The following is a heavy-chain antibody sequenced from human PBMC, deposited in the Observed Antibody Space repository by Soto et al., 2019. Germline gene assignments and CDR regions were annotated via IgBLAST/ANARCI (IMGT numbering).Heavy chain of an antibody. CDR2: IIPILGIA. CDR3: AREEGIAPAGLDY. V-gene: IGHV1-69*08. J-gene: IGHJ4*02. CDR1: GGTFSSYT. Sequence: QVQLVQSGAEVKKPGSSVKVSCKASGGTFSSYTISWVRQAPGQGLEWMGRIIPILGIANYAQKFQGRVTITADKSTSTAYMELSSLRSEDTAVYYCAREEGIAPAGLDYWGQGTLVTVSS. D-gene: IGHD6-13*01.